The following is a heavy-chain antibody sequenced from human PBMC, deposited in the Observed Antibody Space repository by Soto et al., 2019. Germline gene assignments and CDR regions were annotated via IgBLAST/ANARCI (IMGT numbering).Heavy chain of an antibody. V-gene: IGHV3-30*18. CDR2: ISKDGSTK. CDR1: GFTFSSYG. D-gene: IGHD3-22*01. Sequence: VQLVESGGGLVQPGGSLRLSCAASGFTFSSYGMHWVRQAPGKGLEWVAVISKDGSTKYDADSVKGRFTISRDNSKNTLYLQMNSLRAEDTAVYYCAKETHSSGYGSYFDYWGQGTLVTVSS. J-gene: IGHJ4*02. CDR3: AKETHSSGYGSYFDY.